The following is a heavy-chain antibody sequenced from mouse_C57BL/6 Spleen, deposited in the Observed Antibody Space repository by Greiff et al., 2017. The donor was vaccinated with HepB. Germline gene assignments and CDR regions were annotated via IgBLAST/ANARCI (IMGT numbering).Heavy chain of an antibody. CDR1: GYTFTSYW. CDR2: IDPSDSYT. V-gene: IGHV1-50*01. Sequence: QVQLQQPGAELVKPGASVKLSCKASGYTFTSYWMQWVKQRPGQGLEWIGEIDPSDSYTNYNQKFKGKATLTVDTSSSTAYMQLSSRTSEDSAVYYCARWGGLRGDYYAMDYWGQGTSVTVSS. CDR3: ARWGGLRGDYYAMDY. D-gene: IGHD2-4*01. J-gene: IGHJ4*01.